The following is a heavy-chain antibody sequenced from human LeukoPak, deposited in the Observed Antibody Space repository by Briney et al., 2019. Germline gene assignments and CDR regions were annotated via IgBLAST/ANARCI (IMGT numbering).Heavy chain of an antibody. D-gene: IGHD2-2*01. CDR3: ARDPGYCSSTSCSNWFDP. CDR2: INSDGSST. V-gene: IGHV3-74*01. J-gene: IGHJ5*02. CDR1: GFTFSSYS. Sequence: GGSLRLSCAASGFTFSSYSMNWVRQAPGKGLVWVSRINSDGSSTSYADSVKGRFTISRDNAKNTLYLQMNSLRAEDTAVYYCARDPGYCSSTSCSNWFDPWGQGTLVTVSS.